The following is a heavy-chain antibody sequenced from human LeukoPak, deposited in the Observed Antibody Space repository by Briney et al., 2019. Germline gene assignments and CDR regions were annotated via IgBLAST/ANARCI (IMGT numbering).Heavy chain of an antibody. CDR1: GFTFSSYA. D-gene: IGHD6-13*01. V-gene: IGHV3-23*01. CDR2: IGSGGVDT. J-gene: IGHJ5*02. CDR3: ARPTITTAGTRWFDP. Sequence: PGGSLRLSRAASGFTFSSYAMSWVRRAPGKGLEWVSGIGSGGVDTHYADSVKGRFTISRDNSKNTLYLQMNSLRAEDTAVYYCARPTITTAGTRWFDPWGQGTLVTVSS.